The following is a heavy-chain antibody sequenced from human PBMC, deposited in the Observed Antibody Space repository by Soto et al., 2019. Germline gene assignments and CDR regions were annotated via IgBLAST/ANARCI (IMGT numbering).Heavy chain of an antibody. CDR2: IYYSGST. Sequence: SETLSLPRTVSGGSISSGDYYWSWIRQPPGKGLEWIGYIYYSGSTYYNPSLKSRVTISVDTSKNQFSLKLSSVTAADTAVYYCARDTAMARLEYYYYYGMDVWGQGTTVT. D-gene: IGHD5-18*01. CDR1: GGSISSGDYY. V-gene: IGHV4-30-4*01. J-gene: IGHJ6*02. CDR3: ARDTAMARLEYYYYYGMDV.